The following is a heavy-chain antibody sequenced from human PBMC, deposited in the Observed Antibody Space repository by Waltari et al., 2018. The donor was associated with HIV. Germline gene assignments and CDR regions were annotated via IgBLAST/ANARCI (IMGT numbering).Heavy chain of an antibody. D-gene: IGHD2-15*01. CDR2: IWYDGTNK. Sequence: QVQLVESGGGVVQPGRSLRLSCAASGFTFTSYGMPWARQAPGKGLEWVAVIWYDGTNKYYADSVKGRFTISRDNSKNTLYLQMNSLRAEDTAVYYCARDRSEGGGYYYYGLDVWGQGTTVTVSS. CDR3: ARDRSEGGGYYYYGLDV. V-gene: IGHV3-33*01. CDR1: GFTFTSYG. J-gene: IGHJ6*02.